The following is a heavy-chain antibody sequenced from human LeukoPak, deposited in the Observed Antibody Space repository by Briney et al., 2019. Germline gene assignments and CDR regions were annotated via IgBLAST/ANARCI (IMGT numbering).Heavy chain of an antibody. V-gene: IGHV3-7*01. CDR2: IKQDGSEK. D-gene: IGHD2-2*01. Sequence: GGSLRLSCAASGFPFSSYSMSWVRQAPGKGLEWVANIKQDGSEKYYVDSVKGRFTISRDNAKNSLYLQMNSLRAEDTAVYYCAGSVYCSSTSCARSDPWGQGTLVTVSS. CDR1: GFPFSSYS. CDR3: AGSVYCSSTSCARSDP. J-gene: IGHJ5*02.